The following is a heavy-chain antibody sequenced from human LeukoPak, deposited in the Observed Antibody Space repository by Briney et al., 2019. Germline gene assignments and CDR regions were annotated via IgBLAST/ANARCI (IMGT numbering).Heavy chain of an antibody. V-gene: IGHV1-18*01. D-gene: IGHD2/OR15-2a*01. J-gene: IGHJ4*02. CDR2: ISAYNGNT. Sequence: ASVKVSCKASGYTFTSYGISWVRQAPGQGLEWMGWISAYNGNTNYAQKLQGRVTMTTDTSTSTAYMELRSLRSDDTALYYCATDVPKLLLSPFDYWGQGTLVTVSS. CDR1: GYTFTSYG. CDR3: ATDVPKLLLSPFDY.